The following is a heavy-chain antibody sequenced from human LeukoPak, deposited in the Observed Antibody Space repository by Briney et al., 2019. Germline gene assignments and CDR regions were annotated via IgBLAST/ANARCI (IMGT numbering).Heavy chain of an antibody. CDR2: ISGSGGST. CDR1: GFTFSSYA. Sequence: GGSLRLSCAASGFTFSSYAMSWVRQAPGKGLEWVSAISGSGGSTYYADSVKGRFTISRDNAKNSLYLQMNSLRAEDTAVYYCARLKRNGYYDSSGYYYFDYWGQGTLVTVSS. V-gene: IGHV3-23*01. CDR3: ARLKRNGYYDSSGYYYFDY. J-gene: IGHJ4*02. D-gene: IGHD3-22*01.